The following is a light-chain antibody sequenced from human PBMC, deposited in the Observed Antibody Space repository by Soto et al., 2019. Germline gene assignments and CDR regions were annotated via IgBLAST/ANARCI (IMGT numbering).Light chain of an antibody. CDR1: STDIGLYNY. CDR3: SSNEISDLYV. Sequence: QSVLTQPASVSGSPGQSITIPCTGTSTDIGLYNYVSWYQQHPGKAPKLIIYEVFFRPSGVSDRFSASKSGNTASLTISGLQAEDEAAYFCSSNEISDLYVFGTGTKVTVL. V-gene: IGLV2-14*01. J-gene: IGLJ1*01. CDR2: EVF.